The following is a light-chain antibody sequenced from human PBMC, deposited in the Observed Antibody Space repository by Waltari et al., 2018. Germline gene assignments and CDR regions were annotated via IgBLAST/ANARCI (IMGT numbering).Light chain of an antibody. CDR3: VATDSSGNHRKV. Sequence: SHELTQPPPVSVSPGQTARITCSGDALPKSYAYSYQQKSGQAPVLVIYDDTKRPSGIPERFSGSSSGTMATLTINGAQVEDEADYYCVATDSSGNHRKVFGGGTKLTVL. CDR2: DDT. J-gene: IGLJ2*01. V-gene: IGLV3-10*01. CDR1: ALPKSY.